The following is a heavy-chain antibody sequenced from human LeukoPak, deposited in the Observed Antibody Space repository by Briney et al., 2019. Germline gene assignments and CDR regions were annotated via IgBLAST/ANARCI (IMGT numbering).Heavy chain of an antibody. CDR2: INAGNGNT. Sequence: ASVKVSCKASGYTFTSYAMHWVRQAPGQRLEWMGWINAGNGNTKYSQKFQGRVTMTTDTSTSTAYMELRSLRSDDTAVYYCARAHYGDYQTYYFDYWGQGTLVTVSS. CDR1: GYTFTSYA. CDR3: ARAHYGDYQTYYFDY. D-gene: IGHD4-17*01. V-gene: IGHV1-3*01. J-gene: IGHJ4*02.